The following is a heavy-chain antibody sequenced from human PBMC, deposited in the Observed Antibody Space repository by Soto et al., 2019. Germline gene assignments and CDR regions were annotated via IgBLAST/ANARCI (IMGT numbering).Heavy chain of an antibody. CDR2: ISDTGGDS. J-gene: IGHJ4*02. V-gene: IGHV3-23*01. CDR3: VRDLYRSATMPCLDH. D-gene: IGHD1-1*01. Sequence: VGSLRLSCEASGFTFINYAMSWVRQSPGKGLEWVSSISDTGGDSYYADSMDGRFTVSRDNSKNTLYLQINSLRAEDTAIHYCVRDLYRSATMPCLDHWGQGALVTVSS. CDR1: GFTFINYA.